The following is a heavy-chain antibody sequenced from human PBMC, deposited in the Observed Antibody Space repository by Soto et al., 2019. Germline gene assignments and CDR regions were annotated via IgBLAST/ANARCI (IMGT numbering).Heavy chain of an antibody. V-gene: IGHV4-34*01. CDR2: INHSGST. J-gene: IGHJ3*02. CDR1: GGSFSGYY. CDR3: ARIFRYYDFWSGHGAFAI. D-gene: IGHD3-3*01. Sequence: PSETLSLTCAVYGGSFSGYYWSWIRQPPGKGLEWIGEINHSGSTNYNPSLKSRVTISVDTSKNQFSLKLSSVTAADTAVYYCARIFRYYDFWSGHGAFAIWGQGTMVTVSS.